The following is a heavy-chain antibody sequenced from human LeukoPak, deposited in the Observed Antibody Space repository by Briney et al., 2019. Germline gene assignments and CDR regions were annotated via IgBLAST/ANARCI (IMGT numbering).Heavy chain of an antibody. V-gene: IGHV4-39*01. CDR3: VRPIRRSAVGATFAY. CDR2: IYYSGSP. J-gene: IGHJ4*02. D-gene: IGHD6-19*01. CDR1: GGSIRSSSYY. Sequence: SESLSLTCTVSGGSIRSSSYYWGWTRQPPGKGLECIRSIYYSGSPYYNPSLKSRVTISVDTSKNQFSLKLSSVTAADTAVYYCVRPIRRSAVGATFAYWGQGTLVTVSS.